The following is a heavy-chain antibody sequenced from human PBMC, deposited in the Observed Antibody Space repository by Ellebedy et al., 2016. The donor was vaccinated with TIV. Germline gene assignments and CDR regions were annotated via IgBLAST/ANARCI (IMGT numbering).Heavy chain of an antibody. J-gene: IGHJ4*02. D-gene: IGHD5-18*01. CDR2: ISSTSTYI. CDR1: GLTFSRYS. CDR3: TRENLIVTSDY. Sequence: GGSLRLSXAVSGLTFSRYSMAWLRQAPGKGLEWVSSISSTSTYIYYADSVKGRFTISRDNAKNSLYLQMNSLRAEDTAVYYCTRENLIVTSDYWGQGTLVTVSS. V-gene: IGHV3-21*01.